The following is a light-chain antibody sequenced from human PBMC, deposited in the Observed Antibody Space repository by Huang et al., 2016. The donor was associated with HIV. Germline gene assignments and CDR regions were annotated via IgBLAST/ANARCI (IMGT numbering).Light chain of an antibody. J-gene: IGKJ1*01. V-gene: IGKV3-20*01. CDR3: QQCGDSPWT. CDR1: QSVGSSF. Sequence: EIVLTQSPGTLSLSPGERASLSCRASQSVGSSFLAWYQQKPGQAPRLLISGASNRATGIPDRFIGSGSGTDFTLTISRLEAEDFAVYYCQQCGDSPWTFGQGTKVEIK. CDR2: GAS.